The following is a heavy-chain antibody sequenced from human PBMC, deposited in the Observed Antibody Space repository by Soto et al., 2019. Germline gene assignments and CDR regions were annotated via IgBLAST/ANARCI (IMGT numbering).Heavy chain of an antibody. CDR2: IYYSGST. D-gene: IGHD2-15*01. V-gene: IGHV4-59*01. CDR1: GGSISSYY. J-gene: IGHJ4*02. Sequence: QVQLQESGPGLVKPSETLSLTCTVSGGSISSYYWSWIRQPPGKGLEWIGYIYYSGSTNYNPSLKSRVTISVDTSKNQFSLKLSSVTAADTAVYYCASWGKYWGTYCSGGSCYQDYWGQGTLVTVSS. CDR3: ASWGKYWGTYCSGGSCYQDY.